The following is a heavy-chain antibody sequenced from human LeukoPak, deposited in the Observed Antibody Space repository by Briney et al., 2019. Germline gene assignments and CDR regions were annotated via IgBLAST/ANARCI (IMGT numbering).Heavy chain of an antibody. CDR3: ARGSEYCSGGSCLYFDY. D-gene: IGHD2-15*01. J-gene: IGHJ4*02. V-gene: IGHV4-59*12. Sequence: SETLSLTCTVSGGSISSYYWSWIRQPPGKGLEWIGYIYYSGSTNYNPSLKSRVTISVDTSKNQFSLKLSSVTAADTAVYYCARGSEYCSGGSCLYFDYWGQGTLVTVSS. CDR2: IYYSGST. CDR1: GGSISSYY.